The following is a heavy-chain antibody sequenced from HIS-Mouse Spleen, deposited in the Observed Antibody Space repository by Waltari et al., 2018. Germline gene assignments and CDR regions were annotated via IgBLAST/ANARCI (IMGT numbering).Heavy chain of an antibody. V-gene: IGHV4-39*07. CDR1: GGSISSSSYY. CDR2: IYYSGST. CDR3: AREIPYSSSWYDWYFDL. D-gene: IGHD6-13*01. Sequence: QLQLQESGPGLVKPSETLSLTCTVSGGSISSSSYYWGWIRQPPGKGLGWIGSIYYSGSTYYNPSRKSRVTLSVDTSKNQFSLKLSSVTAADTAVYYCAREIPYSSSWYDWYFDLWGRGTLVTVSS. J-gene: IGHJ2*01.